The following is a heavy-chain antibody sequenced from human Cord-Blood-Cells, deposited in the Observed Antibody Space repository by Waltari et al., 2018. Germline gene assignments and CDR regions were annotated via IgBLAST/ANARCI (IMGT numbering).Heavy chain of an antibody. CDR1: GGTFSSYA. Sequence: QVQLVQSGAEVKKPGSSVKVSCKASGGTFSSYAISWVGQAPGQGLEWMGGIIPIFSRGNYAQKCQGRVTITADESTSTAYMELSSLRSEDTAVYYCASGYCTNGVCYDAVDIWGQGTMVTVSS. CDR3: ASGYCTNGVCYDAVDI. V-gene: IGHV1-69*01. J-gene: IGHJ3*02. CDR2: IIPIFSRG. D-gene: IGHD2-8*01.